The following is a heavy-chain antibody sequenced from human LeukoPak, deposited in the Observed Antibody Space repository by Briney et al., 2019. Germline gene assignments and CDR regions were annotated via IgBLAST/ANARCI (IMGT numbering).Heavy chain of an antibody. CDR3: AKQAGWGGYFYFLPFDF. D-gene: IGHD2-21*01. CDR1: GFTFSYYG. V-gene: IGHV3-23*01. CDR2: FGHNGGIT. J-gene: IGHJ4*02. Sequence: GGSLRLSCAASGFTFSYYGMGWVRRAPGKGLEWVSGFGHNGGITYADSVKGRFTISRDNSKNTLYLQMNSLRAEDTAVYFCAKQAGWGGYFYFLPFDFWGRGTLVTVSS.